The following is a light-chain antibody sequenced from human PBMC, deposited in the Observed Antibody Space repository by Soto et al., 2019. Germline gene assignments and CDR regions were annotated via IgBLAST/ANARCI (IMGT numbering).Light chain of an antibody. V-gene: IGKV1-9*01. CDR2: AAS. J-gene: IGKJ1*01. CDR1: QAISTY. Sequence: IQLTQSPSSLSASVGDRVTITCRASQAISTYLAWYQQSPGKAPKLLIYAASSLQRGVPSRFSGSGSGTDFTLTISSLQPEDFATYHCQQLNSYPVTFGQGTKVEVK. CDR3: QQLNSYPVT.